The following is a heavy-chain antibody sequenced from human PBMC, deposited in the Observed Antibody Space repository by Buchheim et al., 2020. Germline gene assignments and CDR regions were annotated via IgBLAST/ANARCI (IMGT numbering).Heavy chain of an antibody. Sequence: EVQLLESGGGLVQPGGSLRLSCVVSGFTFSSYAMSWVRQAPGRGLEWVSIIRGSGAGTYYADSVKGRVTISRDNSKNTLYLQMSSLRAEDTAVYYCAKDLRGYFDSFDCWGQGTL. J-gene: IGHJ5*01. CDR3: AKDLRGYFDSFDC. V-gene: IGHV3-23*01. D-gene: IGHD3-22*01. CDR1: GFTFSSYA. CDR2: IRGSGAGT.